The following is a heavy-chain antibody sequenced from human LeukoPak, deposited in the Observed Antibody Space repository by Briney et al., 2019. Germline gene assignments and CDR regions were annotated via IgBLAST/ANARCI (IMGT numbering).Heavy chain of an antibody. Sequence: GGSLRLSCAASGFTFSSYGMHWVRQAPGKGPEWVAAIWYDGSIQYYADSVKGRFTISRDNSKNTLYLQMDSLRAEDTAVYYCARAGYCSGGSCYGSDYWGQGTLVSVSP. D-gene: IGHD2-15*01. V-gene: IGHV3-33*01. CDR2: IWYDGSIQ. J-gene: IGHJ4*02. CDR3: ARAGYCSGGSCYGSDY. CDR1: GFTFSSYG.